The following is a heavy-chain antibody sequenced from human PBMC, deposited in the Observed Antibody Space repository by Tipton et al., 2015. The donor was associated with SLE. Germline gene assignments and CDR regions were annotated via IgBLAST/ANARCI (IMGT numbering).Heavy chain of an antibody. D-gene: IGHD1-26*01. V-gene: IGHV4-4*02. Sequence: GSLRLSCAVSGGSIISSSWWSWVRQPPGKGLEWIGDIYHSESPNYNPSLKSRVTISIDKSKNQFSLKLSSVTAADTAVYYCARSQWEPGYMDVWGKGTTVTVSS. CDR3: ARSQWEPGYMDV. CDR1: GGSIISSSW. J-gene: IGHJ6*03. CDR2: IYHSESP.